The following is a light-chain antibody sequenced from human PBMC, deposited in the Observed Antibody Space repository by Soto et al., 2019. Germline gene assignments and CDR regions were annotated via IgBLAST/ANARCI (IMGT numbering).Light chain of an antibody. CDR3: QQYNNWTPVT. CDR1: QSVSSY. J-gene: IGKJ3*01. Sequence: EIVLTQSPDTLSLSPGERATLSCRASQSVSSYLAWYQQKPGQAPRLLIYGASTRATGIPARVSRSGSGTEFTLTISSLQSEDFAVYYCQQYNNWTPVTFGPGTKVDI. CDR2: GAS. V-gene: IGKV3-15*01.